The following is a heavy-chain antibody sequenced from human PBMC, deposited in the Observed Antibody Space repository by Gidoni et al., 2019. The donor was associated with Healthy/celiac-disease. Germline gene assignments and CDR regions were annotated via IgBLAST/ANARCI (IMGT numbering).Heavy chain of an antibody. CDR2: FDTEDGET. J-gene: IGHJ4*02. CDR1: GYHLTELS. CDR3: ATDLDTRRVGAHHPGY. Sequence: QVQLVQSGAEVKKPGASVKVSCKVSGYHLTELSMHWVRQAPGKGLEWMGGFDTEDGETIYAQKFQGRVTMTEDTCTDTAYMGLSSLRSEDTAVYYCATDLDTRRVGAHHPGYWGQGTLVTVSS. V-gene: IGHV1-24*01. D-gene: IGHD1-26*01.